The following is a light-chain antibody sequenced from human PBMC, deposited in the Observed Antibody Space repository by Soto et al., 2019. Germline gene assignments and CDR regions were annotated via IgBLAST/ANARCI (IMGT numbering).Light chain of an antibody. CDR2: QDS. V-gene: IGLV3-1*01. J-gene: IGLJ2*01. Sequence: SYELTQPPSVSVSPGQTASITCSGDKLGDKYACWYQQKPGQSPVLVIYQDSKRPSGVPERFSGSNSGNTATLTISGTQAMDEADYYCQAWDSSTGGVFGGGTKLNVL. CDR1: KLGDKY. CDR3: QAWDSSTGGV.